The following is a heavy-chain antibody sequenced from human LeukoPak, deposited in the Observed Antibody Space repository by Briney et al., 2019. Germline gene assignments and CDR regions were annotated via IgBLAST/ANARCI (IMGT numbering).Heavy chain of an antibody. CDR1: DYTFTSYG. V-gene: IGHV1-18*01. J-gene: IGHJ4*02. D-gene: IGHD5-12*01. Sequence: EASVKVSCKASDYTFTSYGINWVRQAPGQGLEWMGWISGYNGNTNYAQKLQGRVTMTTDTSTSTAYMELRSLRSDDTAVYYCARSLGVTTIIDYWGQGTLVTVSS. CDR3: ARSLGVTTIIDY. CDR2: ISGYNGNT.